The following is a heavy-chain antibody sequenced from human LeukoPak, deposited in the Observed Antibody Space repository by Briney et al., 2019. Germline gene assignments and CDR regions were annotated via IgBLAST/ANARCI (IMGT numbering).Heavy chain of an antibody. CDR3: ARGYCTGGLCYLESPFDY. CDR1: GASISTSNNY. V-gene: IGHV4-39*07. Sequence: NPSETLSLTCTVSGASISTSNNYWVWIRQPPGKGLEWIGSIYSSGNTYYTPSLRSRVGISVTMSKNQFFLKLTSVTAADTAVYFCARGYCTGGLCYLESPFDYWARESWSPSPQ. D-gene: IGHD2-8*02. CDR2: IYSSGNT. J-gene: IGHJ4*02.